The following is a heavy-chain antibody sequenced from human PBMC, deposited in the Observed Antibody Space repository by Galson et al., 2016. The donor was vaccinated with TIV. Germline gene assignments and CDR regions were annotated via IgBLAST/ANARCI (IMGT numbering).Heavy chain of an antibody. CDR1: GDSLSDLS. J-gene: IGHJ4*02. D-gene: IGHD2/OR15-2a*01. CDR3: ASVAWFPGLSLDN. V-gene: IGHV1-24*01. Sequence: SVKVSCKVSGDSLSDLSMHWVRQAPGKGLEWMTGFDPEQHKKIYAQKLEGRVTLTDDTSTDTAFLELSSLSFEDTAVYYCASVAWFPGLSLDNWGQGTLVIVSS. CDR2: FDPEQHKK.